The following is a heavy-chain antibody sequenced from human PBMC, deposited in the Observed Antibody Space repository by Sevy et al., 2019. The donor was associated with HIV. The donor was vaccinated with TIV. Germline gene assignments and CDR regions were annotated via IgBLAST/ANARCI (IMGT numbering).Heavy chain of an antibody. V-gene: IGHV3-74*01. CDR2: INSDGSST. CDR1: GFTFSSYW. CDR3: ARVRGVVYCSGGSCYTKPDYFDY. D-gene: IGHD2-15*01. Sequence: GGSLRLSCAASGFTFSSYWMHWVRQAPGKGLVWVSRINSDGSSTSYADSVKGRFTISRDNAKNTLYLQMNSLRAEDTAVYYCARVRGVVYCSGGSCYTKPDYFDYWGQGTLVTVSS. J-gene: IGHJ4*02.